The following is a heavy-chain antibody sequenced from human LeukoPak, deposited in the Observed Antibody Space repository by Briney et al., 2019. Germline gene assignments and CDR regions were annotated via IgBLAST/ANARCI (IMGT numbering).Heavy chain of an antibody. CDR1: GFTFSSYG. J-gene: IGHJ4*02. D-gene: IGHD3-22*01. Sequence: GRSLRLSCAASGFTFSSYGMHWVRQAPGKGLERVAGIWFEVSNKYYANSVKVRFTISSDNSKNTLYLQMHSLRAEDTAVYYCARDSRDYYDAFDYWGQGTLVTVSS. CDR2: IWFEVSNK. V-gene: IGHV3-33*01. CDR3: ARDSRDYYDAFDY.